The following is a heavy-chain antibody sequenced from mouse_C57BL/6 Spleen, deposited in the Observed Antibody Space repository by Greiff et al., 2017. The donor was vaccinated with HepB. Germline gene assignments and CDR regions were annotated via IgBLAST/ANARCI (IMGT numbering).Heavy chain of an antibody. CDR3: AATVVAPFAY. CDR2: ISDGGSYT. CDR1: GFTFSSYA. D-gene: IGHD1-1*01. V-gene: IGHV5-4*01. Sequence: EVQLVESGGGLVKPGGSLKLSCAASGFTFSSYAMSWVRQTPEKRLEWVATISDGGSYTYYPDNVKGRFTISRDNAKNNLYLQMSHLKSEDTAMYYCAATVVAPFAYWGQGTLVTVSA. J-gene: IGHJ3*01.